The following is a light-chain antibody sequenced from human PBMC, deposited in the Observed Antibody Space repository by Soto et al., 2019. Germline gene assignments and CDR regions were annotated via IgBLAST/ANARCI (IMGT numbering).Light chain of an antibody. CDR2: GAS. Sequence: EIVMTQSPATLSVSPGERATLSCRATQSVSSKLAWFQQKPGQAPRLLIYGASTRATDIPARFSGRGSGTEFTLTIRSLQSEDFAVYYCTQYNIWSNTFDQQTKLPIK. CDR1: QSVSSK. CDR3: TQYNIWSNT. V-gene: IGKV3-15*01. J-gene: IGKJ2*01.